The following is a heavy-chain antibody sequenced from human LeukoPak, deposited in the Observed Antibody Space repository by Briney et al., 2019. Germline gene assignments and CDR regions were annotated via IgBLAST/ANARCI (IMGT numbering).Heavy chain of an antibody. D-gene: IGHD6-19*01. Sequence: ASVKVSCKASGYTFSSYAINWVRQAPGQGLEWMGWINPNSGGTNYAQKFQGRVTMTRDTSISTAYMELSRLRSDDTAVYYCAREGIAVAGHDAFDIWGQGTMVTVSS. CDR1: GYTFSSYA. J-gene: IGHJ3*02. CDR3: AREGIAVAGHDAFDI. V-gene: IGHV1-2*02. CDR2: INPNSGGT.